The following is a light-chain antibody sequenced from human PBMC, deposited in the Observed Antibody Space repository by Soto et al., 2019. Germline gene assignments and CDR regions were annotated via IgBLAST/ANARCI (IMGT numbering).Light chain of an antibody. Sequence: QSVLTQPASVSGSPGQSITISCTGTSSVVGSYNLVSWYQQHPGKAPKLMIYEVTKRPSGVSNRFSGPKSGNTASLTISGLQAEDEAEYYCCSYAAPSTFVFGTGTKSPS. CDR3: CSYAAPSTFV. CDR1: SSVVGSYNL. V-gene: IGLV2-23*02. CDR2: EVT. J-gene: IGLJ1*01.